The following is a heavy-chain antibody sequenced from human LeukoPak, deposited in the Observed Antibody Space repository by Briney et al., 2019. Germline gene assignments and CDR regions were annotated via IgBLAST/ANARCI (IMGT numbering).Heavy chain of an antibody. D-gene: IGHD6-19*01. CDR1: GYTFTGYY. CDR2: INPNSGGT. CDR3: ARAAVTWIAVAGVDY. J-gene: IGHJ4*02. V-gene: IGHV1-2*02. Sequence: ASVKVSCKASGYTFTGYYMHWVPQAPGQGLEWRGWINPNSGGTKYAQKFQGRVTMTRDTSISTAYMELSRLRSDDTAVYYGARAAVTWIAVAGVDYWGQGTLVTVSS.